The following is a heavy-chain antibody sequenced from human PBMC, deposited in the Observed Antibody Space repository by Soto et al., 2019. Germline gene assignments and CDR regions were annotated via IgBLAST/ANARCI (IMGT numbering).Heavy chain of an antibody. CDR1: RFTFSNYA. J-gene: IGHJ4*02. V-gene: IGHV3-30-3*01. CDR3: AREDTTMGTLDC. Sequence: QVQLVESGGGVVQPGRPLRLSCAASRFTFSNYAMHWVRQAPGKGLEWVAVISYDGSNKYYADSVKGRFTISRDNSKNTLSLQMGSLGAEDTAMYYCAREDTTMGTLDCWGQGTLVTVSS. D-gene: IGHD5-18*01. CDR2: ISYDGSNK.